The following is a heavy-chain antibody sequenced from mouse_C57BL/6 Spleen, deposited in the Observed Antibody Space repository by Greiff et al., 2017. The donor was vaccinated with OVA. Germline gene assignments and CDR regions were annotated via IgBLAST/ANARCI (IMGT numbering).Heavy chain of an antibody. D-gene: IGHD1-1*01. Sequence: EVQLQQSGPELVKPGASVKISCKASGYTFTDYYMNWVKQSHGKSLEWIGDINPNNGGTSYNQKFKGKATLTVDKSSSTAYMELRSLTSEDSAVYDCARQYYYGSSYDFDYWGQGTTLTVSS. CDR1: GYTFTDYY. V-gene: IGHV1-26*01. CDR2: INPNNGGT. CDR3: ARQYYYGSSYDFDY. J-gene: IGHJ2*01.